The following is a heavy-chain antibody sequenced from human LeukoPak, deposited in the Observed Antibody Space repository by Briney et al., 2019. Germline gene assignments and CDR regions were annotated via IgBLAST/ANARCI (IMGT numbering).Heavy chain of an antibody. D-gene: IGHD3-16*01. Sequence: PGGSLRLSCVGSGFMFSRYGLIWVRQAPGKGLEWVSGIHGNGETTYYGDSVKGWFTISRDNSKSTLYLQMNSLRVEDTAEYFCGRDPNGDYVGAFEFWGQGTKVAVSS. CDR1: GFMFSRYG. V-gene: IGHV3-23*01. J-gene: IGHJ3*01. CDR3: GRDPNGDYVGAFEF. CDR2: IHGNGETT.